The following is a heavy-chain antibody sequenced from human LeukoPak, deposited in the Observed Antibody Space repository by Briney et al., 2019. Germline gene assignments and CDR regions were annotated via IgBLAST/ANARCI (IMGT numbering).Heavy chain of an antibody. V-gene: IGHV4-59*01. CDR1: GGSISSYY. CDR2: IYYSGST. CDR3: ARGRFLDAFDI. J-gene: IGHJ3*02. Sequence: SETLSLTCTVSGGSISSYYWSWIRQHPGKGLEWIGYIYYSGSTKYKPSLKSRVTISVDTSKTQFSLKLSSVTAAGTAVYYCARGRFLDAFDIWGQGTMVTVSS. D-gene: IGHD3-3*01.